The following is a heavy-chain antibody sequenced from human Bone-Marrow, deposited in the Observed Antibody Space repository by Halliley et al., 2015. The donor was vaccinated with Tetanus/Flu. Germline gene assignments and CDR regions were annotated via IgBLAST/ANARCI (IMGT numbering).Heavy chain of an antibody. Sequence: SLRLSCAASGFTFSRYSMNWVRQAPGKGLQWVSSIGVSNDYKYYADSLMGRFTISRDNAKNSLFLQMNSLRVEGTAVYYCARDGAVAGMIGDYWGQGTLVTVSS. J-gene: IGHJ4*02. CDR2: IGVSNDYK. CDR3: ARDGAVAGMIGDY. D-gene: IGHD6-19*01. V-gene: IGHV3-21*01. CDR1: GFTFSRYS.